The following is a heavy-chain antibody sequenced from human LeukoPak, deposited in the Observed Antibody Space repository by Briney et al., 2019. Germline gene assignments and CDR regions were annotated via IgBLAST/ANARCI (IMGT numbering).Heavy chain of an antibody. V-gene: IGHV3-33*01. J-gene: IGHJ4*02. CDR2: IWHDGTNE. D-gene: IGHD6-19*01. Sequence: GRSLTLSCAGSGFAFSAYGMHWVRQAPGKGLEWVALIWHDGTNEKYADSVKGRFTISRDNSMDTLYLQMNSLRAEDTAVYYCARWSRYSSGWYELDYWGQGILVTVSS. CDR1: GFAFSAYG. CDR3: ARWSRYSSGWYELDY.